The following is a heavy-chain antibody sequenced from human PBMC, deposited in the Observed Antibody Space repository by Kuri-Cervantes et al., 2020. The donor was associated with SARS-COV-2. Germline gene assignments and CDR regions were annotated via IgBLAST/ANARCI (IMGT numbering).Heavy chain of an antibody. J-gene: IGHJ4*02. Sequence: GESLKISCAASGFAFRGNAMSWVRQAPGKGLEWVSDISGIGGYTYYADFVKGRFTTSRGDSKNTLYVNMNNLRVDDTAVYYCVGHGSSSIWGQGTLVTVSS. V-gene: IGHV3-23*01. D-gene: IGHD6-13*01. CDR1: GFAFRGNA. CDR2: ISGIGGYT. CDR3: VGHGSSSI.